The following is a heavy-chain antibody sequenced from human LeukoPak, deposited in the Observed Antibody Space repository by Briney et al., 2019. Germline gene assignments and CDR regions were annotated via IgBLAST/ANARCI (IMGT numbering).Heavy chain of an antibody. V-gene: IGHV4-34*01. CDR3: ARHGWHAWYFDL. CDR1: GFTFSSYA. J-gene: IGHJ2*01. D-gene: IGHD6-19*01. CDR2: INQRRNT. Sequence: GSLRLSCAASGFTFSSYATSWIRQPPGKGLEWIGEINQRRNTNYNPSLKSRVTISIDTSKNQFSLKLSSVTAADTAVYYCARHGWHAWYFDLWGRGTLVTVSS.